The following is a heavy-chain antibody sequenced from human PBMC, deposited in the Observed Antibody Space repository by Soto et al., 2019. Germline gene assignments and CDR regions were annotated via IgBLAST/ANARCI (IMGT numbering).Heavy chain of an antibody. Sequence: TLSLTCTVSGGSISSSSYYWGWIRQPPGKGLEWIGSIYYSGSTYYNPSLKSRVTISVDTSKNQFSLKLSSVTAADTAVYYCARLSYYDFWSGYYFDYWGQGTLVTGSS. CDR1: GGSISSSSYY. CDR3: ARLSYYDFWSGYYFDY. V-gene: IGHV4-39*01. D-gene: IGHD3-3*01. J-gene: IGHJ4*02. CDR2: IYYSGST.